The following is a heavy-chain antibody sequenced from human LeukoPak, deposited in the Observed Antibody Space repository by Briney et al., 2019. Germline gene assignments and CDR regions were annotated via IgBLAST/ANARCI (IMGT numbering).Heavy chain of an antibody. CDR2: ISGGSSNI. CDR3: VRDQQYCNGGGCYGWFDP. Sequence: GGSLRLSCAASGFTFSSFAMSWVRQAPGKGLEWVSAISGGSSNIYSADSVKGRFTISRDNSKNTLHLQMNNLRAEDTAVYYCVRDQQYCNGGGCYGWFDPWGQGTLVTVSS. CDR1: GFTFSSFA. V-gene: IGHV3-23*01. D-gene: IGHD2-15*01. J-gene: IGHJ5*02.